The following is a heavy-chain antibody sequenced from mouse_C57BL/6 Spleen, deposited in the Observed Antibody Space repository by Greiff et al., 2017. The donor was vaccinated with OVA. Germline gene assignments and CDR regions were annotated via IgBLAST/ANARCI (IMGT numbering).Heavy chain of an antibody. CDR1: GYTFTSYG. Sequence: QQSCKASGYTFTSYGISWVKQRTGQGLEWIGEIYPRSGHTYYNEKFKGKATLTADKSSSTAYMELRSLTSEDSAVYFCARPTVALDYWGQGTTLTVSS. D-gene: IGHD1-1*01. J-gene: IGHJ2*01. CDR3: ARPTVALDY. V-gene: IGHV1-81*01. CDR2: IYPRSGHT.